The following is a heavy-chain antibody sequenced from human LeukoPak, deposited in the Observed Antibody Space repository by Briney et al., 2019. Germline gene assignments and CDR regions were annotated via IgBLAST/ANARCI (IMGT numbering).Heavy chain of an antibody. CDR2: IMQDGSEI. CDR3: VKDSRWEDLDY. CDR1: GFIFGDFW. V-gene: IGHV3-7*01. D-gene: IGHD1-26*01. J-gene: IGHJ4*02. Sequence: PGGSLRLSCVASGFIFGDFWMSWVRQAPGKGPEWVANIMQDGSEINYMDSVKGRFTISRDNAKNSLYLQMNSLRTEDTAIYYCVKDSRWEDLDYWGQGALVTVSS.